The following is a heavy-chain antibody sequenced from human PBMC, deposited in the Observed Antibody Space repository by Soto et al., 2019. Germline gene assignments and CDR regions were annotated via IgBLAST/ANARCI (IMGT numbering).Heavy chain of an antibody. D-gene: IGHD4-17*01. CDR2: ISSTSNIA. V-gene: IGHV3-21*05. J-gene: IGHJ4*02. Sequence: GGSLRLSCEGSGVTFTDYSMLWVRQAPGKGLEWVSYISSTSNIAFYVDSVEGRFTTSRDNAKNSLYLQMNSLRDEDTAVYYCASCYGDYEFPCEYWGQGTLVTVSS. CDR1: GVTFTDYS. CDR3: ASCYGDYEFPCEY.